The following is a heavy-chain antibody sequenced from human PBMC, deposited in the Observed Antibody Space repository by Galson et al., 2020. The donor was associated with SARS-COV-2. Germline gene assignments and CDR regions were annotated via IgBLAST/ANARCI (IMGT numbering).Heavy chain of an antibody. D-gene: IGHD3-10*01. Sequence: LRLSCAASGFTVSSNYMSWVRQAPGKGLEWVSVIYSGGSTYYADSVKGRFTISRDNSKNTLYLQMNSLRAEDTAVYYCARDKSWFHYYYMDVWGKGTTVTVSS. CDR2: IYSGGST. J-gene: IGHJ6*03. CDR3: ARDKSWFHYYYMDV. CDR1: GFTVSSNY. V-gene: IGHV3-53*01.